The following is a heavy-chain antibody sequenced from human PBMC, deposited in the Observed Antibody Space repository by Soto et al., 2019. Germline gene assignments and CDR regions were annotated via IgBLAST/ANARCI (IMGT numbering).Heavy chain of an antibody. Sequence: QVQLVESGGGVVQPGRSLRLSCAASGFTFSSYGLHWVRQAPGKGLEWVAVISYDGSNKYYVDSVKGRFTISRDNSKNTLYLQMNSLRAEDTAVYYCAKVRDGYSDWGQGTLVTVSS. CDR2: ISYDGSNK. D-gene: IGHD4-4*01. CDR1: GFTFSSYG. CDR3: AKVRDGYSD. V-gene: IGHV3-30*18. J-gene: IGHJ4*02.